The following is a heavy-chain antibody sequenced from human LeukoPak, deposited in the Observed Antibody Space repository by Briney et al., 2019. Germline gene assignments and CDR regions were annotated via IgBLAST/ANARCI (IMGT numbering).Heavy chain of an antibody. CDR1: GASISSGDYH. J-gene: IGHJ5*02. CDR3: ATRFSGRPFDP. D-gene: IGHD1-26*01. Sequence: PSQTLSLICTVSGASISSGDYHWTWIRQPPGKGLEWIGYIYSSGSTYYNPSLKSRVSISVDTSKNHFSLQLTSVTAADTAVYYCATRFSGRPFDPSGQGTLVTVSS. V-gene: IGHV4-30-4*08. CDR2: IYSSGST.